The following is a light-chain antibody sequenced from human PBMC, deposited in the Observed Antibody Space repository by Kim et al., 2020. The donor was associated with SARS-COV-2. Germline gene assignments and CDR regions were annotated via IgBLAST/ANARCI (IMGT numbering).Light chain of an antibody. CDR2: GAS. V-gene: IGKV3-20*01. Sequence: EIVLTQSPGTLSLSPGERATLSCRAGQSIDNSYLAWYQQKPGQAPRLLIYGASSRATGIPDRFSGSGSGTDFTLTISRLEPEDFAVYYCQQYASSPLTFGGGTKVDIK. J-gene: IGKJ4*01. CDR1: QSIDNSY. CDR3: QQYASSPLT.